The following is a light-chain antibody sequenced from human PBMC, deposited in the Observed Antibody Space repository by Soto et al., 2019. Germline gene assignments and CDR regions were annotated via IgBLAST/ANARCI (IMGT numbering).Light chain of an antibody. Sequence: EIVLTQSPGTLSLSPGERSAIPCRASQSVSNRYLAWYQQKPGQAPRLLIYGASNRATGIPDRLSGSGSGTEFTLTISSLQSEDFAVYYCQQYNNWPWTFGQGTKVDIK. V-gene: IGKV3D-15*01. J-gene: IGKJ1*01. CDR2: GAS. CDR1: QSVSNRY. CDR3: QQYNNWPWT.